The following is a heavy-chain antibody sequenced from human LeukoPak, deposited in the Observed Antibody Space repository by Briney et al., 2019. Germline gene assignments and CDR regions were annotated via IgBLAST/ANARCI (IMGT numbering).Heavy chain of an antibody. Sequence: ETLSLTCAVYGGSFSGYYWSWARQAPGKGLEWVSAISGSGGSTYYADSVKGRFTISRDNSKNTLYLQMNSLRAEDTAVYYCAKDLQTFDYWGQGTLVTVSS. CDR3: AKDLQTFDY. CDR1: GGSFSGYY. V-gene: IGHV3-23*01. J-gene: IGHJ4*02. D-gene: IGHD5-24*01. CDR2: ISGSGGST.